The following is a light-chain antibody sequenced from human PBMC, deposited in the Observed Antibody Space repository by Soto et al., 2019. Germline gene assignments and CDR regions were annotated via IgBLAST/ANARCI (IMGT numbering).Light chain of an antibody. CDR1: QSVSSN. CDR3: QQYKNWSWT. J-gene: IGKJ1*01. V-gene: IGKV3-15*01. Sequence: EIVMTQSPATLSVSLGERATLSCRASQSVSSNLAWYQQKPGQAPRLLIYGASTRATDVPARFSGSESGTEFTFTISSLQSEDFAVYYCQQYKNWSWTFGLGTKVEIK. CDR2: GAS.